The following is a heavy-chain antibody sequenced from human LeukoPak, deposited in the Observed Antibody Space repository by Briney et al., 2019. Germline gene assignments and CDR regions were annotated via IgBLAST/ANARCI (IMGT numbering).Heavy chain of an antibody. CDR2: YTRSSGST. V-gene: IGHV3-48*03. Sequence: GGSLRLSCAASGFTFRNYEMNWVRQAPGKGLEWISYTRSSGSTEYAASVRGRFTISRDNSKNTLYLQMNSLRAEDTAVYYCAKDRIAVAANRHFQHWGQGTLVTVSS. CDR1: GFTFRNYE. CDR3: AKDRIAVAANRHFQH. D-gene: IGHD6-19*01. J-gene: IGHJ1*01.